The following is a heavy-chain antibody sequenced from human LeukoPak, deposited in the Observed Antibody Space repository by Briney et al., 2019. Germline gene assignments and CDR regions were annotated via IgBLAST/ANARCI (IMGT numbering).Heavy chain of an antibody. CDR3: AKTGADDGYSIYFDH. CDR2: ISGSGGGT. Sequence: GGSLRLSCAASGLTFSRYAMSWVRQAPGKGLEWVSTISGSGGGTYNADSVKGRFTISRDNSQNTLYLQMNSLRAEDTAIYYCAKTGADDGYSIYFDHWGQGTLVTVSS. CDR1: GLTFSRYA. D-gene: IGHD5-24*01. J-gene: IGHJ4*02. V-gene: IGHV3-23*01.